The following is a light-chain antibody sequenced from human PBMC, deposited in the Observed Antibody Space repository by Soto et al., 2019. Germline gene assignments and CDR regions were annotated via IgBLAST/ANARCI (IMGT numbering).Light chain of an antibody. V-gene: IGKV1D-13*01. CDR1: QGISSA. CDR3: QQFNNYHSLT. CDR2: DAS. J-gene: IGKJ4*01. Sequence: AIQLTQSPSSLSASVGARVTITCRASQGISSALAWYQQKPGKAPKLLIYDASSLESGVPSRFSGSGSGTDFTLTISSLQPEDFATYYCQQFNNYHSLTFGGGTKVEIK.